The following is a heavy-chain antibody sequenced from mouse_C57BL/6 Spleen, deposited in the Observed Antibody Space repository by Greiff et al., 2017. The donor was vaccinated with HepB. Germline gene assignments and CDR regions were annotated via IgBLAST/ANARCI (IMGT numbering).Heavy chain of an antibody. J-gene: IGHJ3*01. CDR1: GYTFTSYW. V-gene: IGHV1-55*01. Sequence: QVQLQQPGAELVKPGASVKMSCKASGYTFTSYWITWVKQRPGQGLEWIGDISPGSGSTNYNEKFKSKDTLTVDTSSSTAYLHLSSLTSEDSAVYYCARGGLPPFAYWGQGTLVTVSA. D-gene: IGHD2-2*01. CDR3: ARGGLPPFAY. CDR2: ISPGSGST.